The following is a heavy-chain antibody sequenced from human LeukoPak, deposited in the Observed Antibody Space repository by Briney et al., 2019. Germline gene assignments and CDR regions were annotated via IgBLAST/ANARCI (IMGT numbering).Heavy chain of an antibody. V-gene: IGHV1-58*02. CDR2: IVVGSGNT. J-gene: IGHJ6*02. CDR1: GFTFTSSA. Sequence: GASVKVSCKASGFTFTSSAMQWVRQARGQRLEWIGWIVVGSGNTNYAQKFQERVTITRDMSTSTAYMELSSLRSEDTAVYYCAADPPPIAAAFIPGDGMDVWGQGTTVTVSS. D-gene: IGHD6-13*01. CDR3: AADPPPIAAAFIPGDGMDV.